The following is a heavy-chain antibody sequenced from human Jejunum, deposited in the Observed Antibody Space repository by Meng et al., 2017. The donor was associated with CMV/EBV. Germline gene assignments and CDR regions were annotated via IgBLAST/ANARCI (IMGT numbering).Heavy chain of an antibody. CDR2: ISDSDDTM. J-gene: IGHJ6*02. CDR3: AKDKGRNYYYGMDV. V-gene: IGHV3-48*03. Sequence: GFSLSIYEINWVRQAPGKGLEWVSYISDSDDTMYYSDSVQGRFTLSRDDAKNSLYLQMNSLRAEDTALYYCAKDKGRNYYYGMDVWGQGTTVTVSS. CDR1: GFSLSIYE.